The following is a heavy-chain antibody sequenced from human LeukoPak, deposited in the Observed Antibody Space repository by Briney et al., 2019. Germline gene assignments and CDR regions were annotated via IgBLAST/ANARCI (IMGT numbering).Heavy chain of an antibody. CDR2: INPSGGTT. V-gene: IGHV1-46*01. D-gene: IGHD6-19*01. CDR1: GYTFTNYH. Sequence: ASVKVSCKASGYTFTNYHIHWVRQAPGQGLEWMGVINPSGGTTNYAQKFQGRITMTRDTSTSTVYMELSSLRSEDTAVYYCARFAVHRRLAVNGQFGLDYWGQGTLVTVSS. J-gene: IGHJ4*02. CDR3: ARFAVHRRLAVNGQFGLDY.